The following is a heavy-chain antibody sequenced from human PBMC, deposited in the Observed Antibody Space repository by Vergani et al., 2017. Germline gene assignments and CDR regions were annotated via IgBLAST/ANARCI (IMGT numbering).Heavy chain of an antibody. CDR3: ARDGRYYDILTGYFRYWYFDL. D-gene: IGHD3-9*01. CDR2: INPNSGGT. V-gene: IGHV1-2*02. J-gene: IGHJ2*01. Sequence: QVQLVQSGAEVKKPGASVKVSCKASGYTFTGYYMHWVRQAPGQGLEWMGWINPNSGGTNYAQKFQGRVTMTRDTSISTAYMELSRLRSDDTAVYYCARDGRYYDILTGYFRYWYFDLWGRGTLVTVSS. CDR1: GYTFTGYY.